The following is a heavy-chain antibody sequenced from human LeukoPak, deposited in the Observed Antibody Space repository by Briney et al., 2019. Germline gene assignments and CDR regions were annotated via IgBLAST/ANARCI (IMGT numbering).Heavy chain of an antibody. CDR3: ARGRNLYYDFWSGSRPNWFDP. Sequence: GGSLRLSCAASGFTVSSNYMSWIRQPPGKGLEWVSVIYSGGSTYYADSVKGRFTISRDNSKNTLYLQMNSLRAEDTAVYYCARGRNLYYDFWSGSRPNWFDPWGQGTLVTVSS. D-gene: IGHD3-3*01. CDR1: GFTVSSNY. V-gene: IGHV3-53*01. J-gene: IGHJ5*02. CDR2: IYSGGST.